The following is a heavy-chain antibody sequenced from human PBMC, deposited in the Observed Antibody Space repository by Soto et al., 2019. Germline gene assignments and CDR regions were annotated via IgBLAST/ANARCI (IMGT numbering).Heavy chain of an antibody. J-gene: IGHJ4*02. CDR1: RFTFDDYA. CDR3: ARESEDLTSNFDY. Sequence: LRPSWDASRFTFDDYAMLWVRQAPGKGLEWVSGISWNSGSIGYAHSMKGRFTISRDNAKNSLYLEMNSLRAEATAVYYCARESEDLTSNFDYWGQGTLVTVSS. V-gene: IGHV3-9*01. CDR2: ISWNSGSI.